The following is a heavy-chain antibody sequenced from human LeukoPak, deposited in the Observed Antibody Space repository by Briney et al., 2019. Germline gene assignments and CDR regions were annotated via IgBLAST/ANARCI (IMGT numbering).Heavy chain of an antibody. Sequence: GGSLRLSCAASGNYRMHWVRQAPGKGLVWVSHINSDGSWTSYADSVKGRFTISKDNAKNTVYLQMNNLRAEDTAVYYCVSFYETYWGRGTLVTVSS. CDR1: GNYR. V-gene: IGHV3-74*01. CDR3: VSFYETY. J-gene: IGHJ4*02. D-gene: IGHD2-2*01. CDR2: INSDGSWT.